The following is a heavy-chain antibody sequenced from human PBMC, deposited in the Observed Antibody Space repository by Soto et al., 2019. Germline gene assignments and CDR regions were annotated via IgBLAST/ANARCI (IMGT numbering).Heavy chain of an antibody. CDR3: ARDLAKGGGSASFDY. CDR1: GYTFTVYY. CDR2: INPKSGGT. D-gene: IGHD2-15*01. V-gene: IGHV1-2*02. Sequence: ASVKVSCKASGYTFTVYYRHWVRQAPGQGLEWMGWINPKSGGTMYPQKFQGRVTMTWDTSISTAYMALTRLRSDDTAVYYCARDLAKGGGSASFDYWGRLILFTVCS. J-gene: IGHJ4*02.